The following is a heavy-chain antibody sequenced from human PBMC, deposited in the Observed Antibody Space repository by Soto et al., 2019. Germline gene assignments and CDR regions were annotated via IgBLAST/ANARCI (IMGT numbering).Heavy chain of an antibody. D-gene: IGHD3-3*01. CDR2: ISGTGHRT. CDR1: GFTFSNFA. CDR3: VKEAMGYSDFCSASFDS. J-gene: IGHJ4*02. V-gene: IGHV3-23*01. Sequence: EVHLLESGGGLVQPGGSLRLSCAASGFTFSNFAVSWVRQTPEQGLEWVSAISGTGHRTYDADAAKGRFTVSRDNYKNILYLQMNSLRAEDTALYYCVKEAMGYSDFCSASFDSWGQGTLVTVAS.